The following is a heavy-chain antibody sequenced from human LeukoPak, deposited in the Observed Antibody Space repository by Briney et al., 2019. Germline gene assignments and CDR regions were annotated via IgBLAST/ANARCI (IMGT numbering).Heavy chain of an antibody. V-gene: IGHV4-59*12. CDR2: IYYSGST. Sequence: TSETLSLTCAVYGGSFSGYYWSWIRQPLGKGLEWIGYIYYSGSTNYNPSLKSRVTILVDTSKNQFSLKLSSVTAADTAVYYCARDSGSYQVDWFDPWGQGTLVTVSS. D-gene: IGHD1-26*01. J-gene: IGHJ5*02. CDR3: ARDSGSYQVDWFDP. CDR1: GGSFSGYY.